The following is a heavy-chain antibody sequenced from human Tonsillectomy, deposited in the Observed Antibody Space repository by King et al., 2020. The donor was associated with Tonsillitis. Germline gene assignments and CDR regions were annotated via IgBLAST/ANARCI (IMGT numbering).Heavy chain of an antibody. Sequence: VQLVESGGGVVQPGRSLRLSCAASGFTFSSYGMHWVRQAPGKGLEWVAVISYGGSNKYYADSVKGRFTISRDNSKNTLYLQMNSLRAEDTAVYYCAKDLGQVVVVPYGMDVWGQGTTVTVSS. D-gene: IGHD2-2*01. CDR2: ISYGGSNK. CDR3: AKDLGQVVVVPYGMDV. J-gene: IGHJ6*02. V-gene: IGHV3-30*18. CDR1: GFTFSSYG.